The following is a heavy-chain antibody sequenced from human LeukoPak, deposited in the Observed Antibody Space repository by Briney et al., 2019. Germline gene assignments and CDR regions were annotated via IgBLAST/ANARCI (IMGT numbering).Heavy chain of an antibody. J-gene: IGHJ5*02. D-gene: IGHD4-17*01. CDR3: ARTVGYGDYHWFDP. Sequence: GGSLRLSCAASGFTFSNAWMSWVRQGPGKGLEWVSYISSSSSTIYYADSVKGRFTISRDNSKNTLYLQMNSLRAEDTAVYYCARTVGYGDYHWFDPWGQGTLVTVSS. V-gene: IGHV3-48*01. CDR1: GFTFSNAW. CDR2: ISSSSSTI.